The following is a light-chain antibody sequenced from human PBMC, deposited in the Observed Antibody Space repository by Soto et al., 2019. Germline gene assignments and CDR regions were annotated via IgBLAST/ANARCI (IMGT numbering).Light chain of an antibody. Sequence: EIVMTQSPDSLAASLGERATINCKSSQSVLYTSNNKNNLAWYQQKPGQPPKLLIYWASTRESGVPDRFSGSGSGTDFTLTISSLQAEDAAVYYGQQYYSTPLTFGGGTKVDIK. V-gene: IGKV4-1*01. J-gene: IGKJ4*01. CDR3: QQYYSTPLT. CDR2: WAS. CDR1: QSVLYTSNNKNN.